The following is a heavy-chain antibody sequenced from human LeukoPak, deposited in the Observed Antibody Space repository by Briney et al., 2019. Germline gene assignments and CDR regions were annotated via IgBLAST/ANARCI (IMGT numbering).Heavy chain of an antibody. D-gene: IGHD3-9*01. J-gene: IGHJ4*02. Sequence: SETLSLTCTVSGGSISPYYWSWIRQPPGKGMEWIGYIYYSGSTNYNPSLKSRVAISADTSKNQFSLKLNSVTAADTAVYYCTRHHDILTGYPLDYWGQGTLVTVSS. V-gene: IGHV4-59*08. CDR1: GGSISPYY. CDR3: TRHHDILTGYPLDY. CDR2: IYYSGST.